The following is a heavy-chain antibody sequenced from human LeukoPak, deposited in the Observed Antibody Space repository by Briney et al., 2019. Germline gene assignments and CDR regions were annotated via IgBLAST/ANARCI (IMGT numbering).Heavy chain of an antibody. CDR3: AGGTISPIYYMDV. CDR2: IYSGGST. J-gene: IGHJ6*03. V-gene: IGHV3-66*01. D-gene: IGHD3-9*01. CDR1: GFTVSSNY. Sequence: GGSLRLSCAASGFTVSSNYMSWVRQAPGKGLEWVSVIYSGGSTYYADSVKGRFTISRDNSKNTLYLQMNSLRAEDTAVYYCAGGTISPIYYMDVWGKGTTVTISS.